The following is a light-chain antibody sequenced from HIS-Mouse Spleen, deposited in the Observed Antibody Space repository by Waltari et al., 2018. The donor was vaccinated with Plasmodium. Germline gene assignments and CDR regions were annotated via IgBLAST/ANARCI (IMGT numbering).Light chain of an antibody. CDR3: QQRSNWPPT. Sequence: IVSTQSPATPSLSPGERATLSCRASQIVSSYLAWYQQKPGQAPRLLIYDASNMATGIPSRFSGSGSGTDFTLTISSLEPEDFAVYYCQQRSNWPPTFGQGTRLEIK. V-gene: IGKV3-11*01. J-gene: IGKJ5*01. CDR2: DAS. CDR1: QIVSSY.